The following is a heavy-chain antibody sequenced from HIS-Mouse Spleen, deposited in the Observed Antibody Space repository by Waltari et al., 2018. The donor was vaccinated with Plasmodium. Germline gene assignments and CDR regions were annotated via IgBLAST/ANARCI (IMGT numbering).Heavy chain of an antibody. D-gene: IGHD6-6*01. V-gene: IGHV3-53*01. Sequence: EVQLVESGGGLIQPGGSLRLSCAASGFTVSSNYMRWVRQGPGKGLELFSVLYSGGSTYYADSVKGRFTISRDNSKNTLYLQMNSRRAEDTAVYYCARGMKSSSSAFDIWGQGTMVTVSS. J-gene: IGHJ3*02. CDR2: LYSGGST. CDR1: GFTVSSNY. CDR3: ARGMKSSSSAFDI.